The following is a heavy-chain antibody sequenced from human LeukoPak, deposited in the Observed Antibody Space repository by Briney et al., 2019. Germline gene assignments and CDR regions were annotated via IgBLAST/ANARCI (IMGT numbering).Heavy chain of an antibody. CDR2: ISYDGSNK. J-gene: IGHJ4*02. CDR3: AKSPDYYDSSGYGE. D-gene: IGHD3-22*01. CDR1: GFTFSSYG. Sequence: GRSLRLSCAASGFTFSSYGMHWVRQAPGKGLEWVAVISYDGSNKYYADSVKGRFTISRDNSKNTLYLQMNSLRAEGTAVYYCAKSPDYYDSSGYGEWGQGTLVTVSS. V-gene: IGHV3-30*18.